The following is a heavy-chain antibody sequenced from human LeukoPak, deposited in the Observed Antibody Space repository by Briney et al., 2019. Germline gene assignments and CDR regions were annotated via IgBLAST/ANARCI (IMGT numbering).Heavy chain of an antibody. CDR1: GGTFSSYA. D-gene: IGHD4-17*01. Sequence: SVKVSCKAFGGTFSSYAISWVRQAPGQGLEWMGRIIPIFGTANYAQKFQGRVTITTDESTSTAYMELSSLRSEDTAVYYCAREKAPYGFFDYWGQGTLVTVSS. J-gene: IGHJ4*02. CDR3: AREKAPYGFFDY. V-gene: IGHV1-69*05. CDR2: IIPIFGTA.